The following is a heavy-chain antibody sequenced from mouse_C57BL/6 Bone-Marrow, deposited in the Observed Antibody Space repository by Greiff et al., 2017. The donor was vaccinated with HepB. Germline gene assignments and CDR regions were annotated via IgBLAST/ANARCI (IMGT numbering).Heavy chain of an antibody. CDR2: ISYDGSN. J-gene: IGHJ1*03. Sequence: EVQLVESGPGLVKPSQSLSLTCSVTGYSITSGYYWNWIRQFPGNKLEWMGYISYDGSNNYNPSLKNRISITRDTSKNQFFLKLNSVTTEDTATYYCARDYGSRGYFDVWGTGTTVTVSS. D-gene: IGHD1-1*01. V-gene: IGHV3-6*01. CDR1: GYSITSGYY. CDR3: ARDYGSRGYFDV.